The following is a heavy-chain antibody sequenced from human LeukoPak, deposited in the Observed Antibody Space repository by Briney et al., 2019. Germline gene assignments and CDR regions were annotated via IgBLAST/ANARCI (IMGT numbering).Heavy chain of an antibody. CDR2: IKHDGSET. Sequence: PGGSLRPSCAASGFTFSSIWMSWVRQAPGKGLEWVANIKHDGSETNYVDSVKGRFSISRDNAKNSLHLQMNSLRVEDTAVYYCAKNGGPHGMDVWGLGTTVTVSS. CDR3: AKNGGPHGMDV. D-gene: IGHD3-16*01. J-gene: IGHJ6*02. V-gene: IGHV3-7*02. CDR1: GFTFSSIW.